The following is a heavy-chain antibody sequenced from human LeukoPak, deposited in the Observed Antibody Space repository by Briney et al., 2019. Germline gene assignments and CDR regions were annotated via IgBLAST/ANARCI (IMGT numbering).Heavy chain of an antibody. V-gene: IGHV4-59*02. CDR1: GAPVCSHF. J-gene: IGHJ3*01. CDR2: ISNRGST. Sequence: PAEPLSLPCGVSGAPVCSHFWSWLPQTPGVALEWIGYISNRGSTGYNPSLRSRVTISVDALKNEVSLNVRSVSAADTAVYYCAKGVSGTYYAFDVWGQG. D-gene: IGHD1-26*01. CDR3: AKGVSGTYYAFDV.